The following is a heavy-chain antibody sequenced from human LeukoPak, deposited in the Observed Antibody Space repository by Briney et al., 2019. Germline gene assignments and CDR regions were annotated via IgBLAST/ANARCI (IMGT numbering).Heavy chain of an antibody. V-gene: IGHV1-2*02. J-gene: IGHJ6*02. CDR2: INPNSGGT. D-gene: IGHD3-3*01. CDR3: ARVGVNFGVVSNYYYGMDV. CDR1: GYTFTGYY. Sequence: GASVKVTCKASGYTFTGYYMHWVRQAPGQGLEWMGWINPNSGGTNYAQKFQGRVTMTRDTSISTAYMELSRLRSDDTAVYYCARVGVNFGVVSNYYYGMDVWGQGTTVTVSS.